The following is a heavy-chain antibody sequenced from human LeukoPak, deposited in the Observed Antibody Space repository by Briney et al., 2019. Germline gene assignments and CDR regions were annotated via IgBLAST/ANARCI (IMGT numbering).Heavy chain of an antibody. CDR3: ARHAYEGGYDSRGDY. CDR2: INHSGST. V-gene: IGHV4-34*01. CDR1: GGSFSDYY. Sequence: SETLSLTCGVYGGSFSDYYWSWIRQPPGKGLEWIGEINHSGSTNYNPSLKSRVTISVDTSKNQFSLKLSSVTAADTAVYYCARHAYEGGYDSRGDYWGQGTLVTVSS. J-gene: IGHJ4*02. D-gene: IGHD5-12*01.